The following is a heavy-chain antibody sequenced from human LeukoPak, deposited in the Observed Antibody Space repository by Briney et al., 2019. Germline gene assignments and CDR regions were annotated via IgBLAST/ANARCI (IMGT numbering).Heavy chain of an antibody. J-gene: IGHJ4*02. CDR3: VRWGVTAGMQE. V-gene: IGHV3-7*01. CDR2: INPAGRET. CDR1: GFTVSDSW. Sequence: GPSLTLSRDRSGFTVSDSWMGSVSPPAGGGREWVSNINPAGRETYYVESVKGRFTISRDNVKKSTFLQMNSLRVEETAFYHCVRWGVTAGMQEWGQGTLVTLS. D-gene: IGHD2-2*01.